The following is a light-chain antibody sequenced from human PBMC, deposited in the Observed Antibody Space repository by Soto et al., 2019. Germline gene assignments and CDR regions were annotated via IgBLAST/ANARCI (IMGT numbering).Light chain of an antibody. J-gene: IGLJ2*01. CDR3: SSYAGNNKLI. CDR2: EVN. CDR1: STDIGSYNF. Sequence: QSALTQPPSASGSPRQSVTISCAGTSTDIGSYNFVSWYQQHPGKAPKLLIYEVNKRPSGVPDRFSASTSGNTASLTVSGLQAEDAADYYCSSYAGNNKLIFGGGTKLTVL. V-gene: IGLV2-8*01.